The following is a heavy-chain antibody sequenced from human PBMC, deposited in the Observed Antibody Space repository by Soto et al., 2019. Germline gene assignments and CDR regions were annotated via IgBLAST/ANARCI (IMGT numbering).Heavy chain of an antibody. V-gene: IGHV3-30-3*01. Sequence: QVQVVESGGGVVQPGRSLRLSCAASGFTFSSYAMHWVRQAPGKGLEWVAVISFEDGTNKLYAGSVKGRFTIARDNSKNTLYLQMNSLRAEDTALYYCARGGRDYYYGLEVWGQGTTVTVSS. J-gene: IGHJ6*02. CDR1: GFTFSSYA. CDR3: ARGGRDYYYGLEV. CDR2: ISFEDGTNK.